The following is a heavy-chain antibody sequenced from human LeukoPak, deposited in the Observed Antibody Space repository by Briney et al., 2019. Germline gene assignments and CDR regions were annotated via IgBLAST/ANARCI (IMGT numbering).Heavy chain of an antibody. CDR2: ISPGGGTT. J-gene: IGHJ4*02. V-gene: IGHV3-23*01. D-gene: IGHD1-1*01. Sequence: GGSLRLSCAVSGFALVSEAMSWVRQSPAREREWVASISPGGGTTYFAGYVKGRFIISRDNSNNTLFVQMNSLRAEDTAVYYCAKSRSGSANWALQIFDNWGQGALVTVSP. CDR1: GFALVSEA. CDR3: AKSRSGSANWALQIFDN.